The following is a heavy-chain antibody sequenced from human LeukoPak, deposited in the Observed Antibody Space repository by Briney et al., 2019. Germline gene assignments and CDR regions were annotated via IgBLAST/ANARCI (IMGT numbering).Heavy chain of an antibody. V-gene: IGHV1-18*01. CDR3: ARSPGYYDSSGYIDY. J-gene: IGHJ4*02. Sequence: GASVKVSCKASGYTFTSYGISWVRQAPGQGLEWMGWISAYNGNTNYAQKLQGRVTMTTDTSTSTAYMELRSLRSDDTAVYYCARSPGYYDSSGYIDYWGQGTLVTVSS. CDR2: ISAYNGNT. CDR1: GYTFTSYG. D-gene: IGHD3-22*01.